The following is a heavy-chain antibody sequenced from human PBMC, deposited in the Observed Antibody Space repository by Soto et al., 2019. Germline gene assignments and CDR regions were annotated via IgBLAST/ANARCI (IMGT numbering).Heavy chain of an antibody. J-gene: IGHJ6*03. Sequence: PGGSLRLSCTASGFNFSSYSMNWVRQAPGKGLEWVSYISSSSSTIYYADSVKGRFTISRDNAKNSLYLQMNSLRAEDTAVYYCARENTENSGYDYIYYYYMDVWGKGTTVTVSS. CDR1: GFNFSSYS. CDR2: ISSSSSTI. V-gene: IGHV3-48*01. D-gene: IGHD5-12*01. CDR3: ARENTENSGYDYIYYYYMDV.